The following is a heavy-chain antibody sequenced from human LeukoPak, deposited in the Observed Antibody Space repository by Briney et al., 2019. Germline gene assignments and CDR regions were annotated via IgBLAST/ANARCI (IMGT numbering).Heavy chain of an antibody. CDR1: GFAFSSQA. Sequence: PGGSLRLSCAASGFAFSSQAMGWVRQAPGKGLEWVSVISHNGDTTYHADSVKGRFTISRDNAKNSLYLQMNSLRDEDTAVYYCAREGPYYGSGSYRGDVWGQGTTVTVSS. CDR3: AREGPYYGSGSYRGDV. J-gene: IGHJ6*02. CDR2: ISHNGDTT. V-gene: IGHV3-23*01. D-gene: IGHD3-10*01.